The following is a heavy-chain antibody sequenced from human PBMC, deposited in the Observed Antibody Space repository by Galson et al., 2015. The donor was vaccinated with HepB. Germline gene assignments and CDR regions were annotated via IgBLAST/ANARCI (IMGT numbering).Heavy chain of an antibody. V-gene: IGHV1-2*06. CDR2: INPNSGGT. CDR3: ARRIAAAGAFDY. CDR1: GYTFTGYY. J-gene: IGHJ4*02. Sequence: SVKVSCKAPGYTFTGYYMHWVRQAPGQGLEWMGRINPNSGGTNYAQKFQGRVTMTRDTSISTAYMELSRLRSDDTAVYYCARRIAAAGAFDYWGQGTLVTVSS. D-gene: IGHD6-13*01.